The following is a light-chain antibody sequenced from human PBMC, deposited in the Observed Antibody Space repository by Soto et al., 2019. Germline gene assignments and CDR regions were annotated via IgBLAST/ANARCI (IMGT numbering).Light chain of an antibody. CDR1: SSDVGNYNL. J-gene: IGLJ1*01. CDR3: CSYARGSPYV. CDR2: EGS. V-gene: IGLV2-23*01. Sequence: QSALTQPASVSGSPGQSITISCTGTSSDVGNYNLVSWYQQHPGKAPKLMIYEGSKRPSGVSNRFSGSKSDNTASLTISGLQAEDEAQYYCCSYARGSPYVFGSGTKLTVL.